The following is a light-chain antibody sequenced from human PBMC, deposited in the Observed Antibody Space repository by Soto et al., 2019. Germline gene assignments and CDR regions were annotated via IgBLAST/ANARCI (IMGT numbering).Light chain of an antibody. Sequence: EIVMTQSPATLSVSPGERATPSCRASQSVSSNLAWYQQKPGQAPRLLIYGASTRATGIPARFSGSGSGTEFTLTISSLQSQDFAVYYCQQYNNWPPDSYTFGQGTKLEIK. CDR1: QSVSSN. V-gene: IGKV3-15*01. J-gene: IGKJ2*01. CDR3: QQYNNWPPDSYT. CDR2: GAS.